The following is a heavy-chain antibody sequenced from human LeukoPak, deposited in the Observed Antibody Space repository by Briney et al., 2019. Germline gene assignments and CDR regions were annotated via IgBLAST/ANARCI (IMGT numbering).Heavy chain of an antibody. CDR2: ISGSGDIT. CDR1: GFTFSNYA. Sequence: GGSLRLSCAASGFTFSNYAMSWVRQAPGKGLEWVSAISGSGDITYYADSVKGRFTISRDNSKNTLYLQMNSLRAEDTAAYYCANADSLRGMDVWGQGTTVTVSS. J-gene: IGHJ6*02. D-gene: IGHD3-22*01. V-gene: IGHV3-23*01. CDR3: ANADSLRGMDV.